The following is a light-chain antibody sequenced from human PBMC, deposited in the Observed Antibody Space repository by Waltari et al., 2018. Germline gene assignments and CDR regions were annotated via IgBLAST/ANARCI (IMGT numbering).Light chain of an antibody. Sequence: DIQMTQSPSSLSASIGDRVTITCRASQTISSFLNWYQQKPSKAPKLLIYGASSLQSGVPSRFTGSGSGADFTLTISSLRPEDFATYYCQQSYNTPFTFGPGTKVDIK. CDR3: QQSYNTPFT. J-gene: IGKJ3*01. CDR2: GAS. CDR1: QTISSF. V-gene: IGKV1-39*01.